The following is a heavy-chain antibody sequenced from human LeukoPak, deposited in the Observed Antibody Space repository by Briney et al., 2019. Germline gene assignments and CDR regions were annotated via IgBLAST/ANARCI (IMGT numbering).Heavy chain of an antibody. CDR3: TRVGYCSTTSCYWFGY. CDR2: IRSKTYGGTT. V-gene: IGHV3-49*04. J-gene: IGHJ4*02. CDR1: GFTFGDYA. D-gene: IGHD2-2*01. Sequence: GGSLRLSCTASGFTFGDYAMSWVRQAPGKGLECVGFIRSKTYGGTTEYAASVKGRFTISRDDSKSIAYLQMSSLKAEDTAVYYCTRVGYCSTTSCYWFGYWGQGTLVTVSS.